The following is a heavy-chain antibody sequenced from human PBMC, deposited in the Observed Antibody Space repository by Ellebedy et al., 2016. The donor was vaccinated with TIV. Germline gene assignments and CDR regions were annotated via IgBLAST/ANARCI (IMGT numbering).Heavy chain of an antibody. CDR2: ISGTGDIT. CDR3: AKSGHSVYDY. V-gene: IGHV3-23*01. Sequence: GGPLRLSCAASGFTFSTYAMSWVRQAPGKGLEWVSSISGTGDITYYADSVKGRFTISRDNSKNTLYLQMNSLRAEDTAVYYCAKSGHSVYDYWGQGTLVTVSS. CDR1: GFTFSTYA. J-gene: IGHJ4*02. D-gene: IGHD3-3*01.